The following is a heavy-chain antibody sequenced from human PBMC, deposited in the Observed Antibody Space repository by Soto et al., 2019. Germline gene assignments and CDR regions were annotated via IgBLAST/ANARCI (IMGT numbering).Heavy chain of an antibody. CDR2: IDPSDSYT. CDR1: GYSFTSYW. V-gene: IGHV5-10-1*01. CDR3: ARAQTSNYYDFWSGYYPGFDP. D-gene: IGHD3-3*01. Sequence: GESLKISCNGSGYSFTSYWISWVRQMPGKGLEWMGRIDPSDSYTNYSPSFQGHVTISADKSISTAYLQWSSLKASDTAMYYCARAQTSNYYDFWSGYYPGFDPWGQGTLVTVSS. J-gene: IGHJ5*02.